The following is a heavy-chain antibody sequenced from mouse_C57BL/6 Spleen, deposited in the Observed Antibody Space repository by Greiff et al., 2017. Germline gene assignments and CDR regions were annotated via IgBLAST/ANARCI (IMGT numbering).Heavy chain of an antibody. CDR3: VPIYYGNSYYFDY. Sequence: QVQLKQPGAELVKPGASVKVSCKASGYTFTSYWMHWVKQRPGQGLEWIGRIHPSDSDTNYNQKFKGKATLTVDKSSSTAYMQLSSLTSEDSAVYYCVPIYYGNSYYFDYWGQGTTLTVSS. D-gene: IGHD2-1*01. V-gene: IGHV1-74*01. J-gene: IGHJ2*01. CDR2: IHPSDSDT. CDR1: GYTFTSYW.